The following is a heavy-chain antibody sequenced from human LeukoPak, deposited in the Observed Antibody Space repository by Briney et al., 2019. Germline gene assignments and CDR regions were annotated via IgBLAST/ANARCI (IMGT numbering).Heavy chain of an antibody. V-gene: IGHV3-9*01. D-gene: IGHD6-13*01. J-gene: IGHJ4*02. CDR3: TKGGRIAAAVDS. CDR1: GFAFGDYP. CDR2: ISWNSASI. Sequence: TGRSLRLSCAASGFAFGDYPMNWVRQAPGKGLEWVATISWNSASIGYADSVKGRFTISRDNARTALYLQMNSLRDEDTAFYYCTKGGRIAAAVDSGGQGTLVIVSS.